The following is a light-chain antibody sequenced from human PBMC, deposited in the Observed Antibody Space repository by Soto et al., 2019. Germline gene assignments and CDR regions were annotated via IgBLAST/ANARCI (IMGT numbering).Light chain of an antibody. Sequence: QSVLTQPPSMSAAPGQKVTISCSGSSSNIGNNYVSWYQQFPGTAPKLLIYDNNKRPSGIPDRFSGSKSGTSATLGITGLQTGDEADYYCGTWDGSLSAVVFGGGTKLTVL. CDR1: SSNIGNNY. CDR3: GTWDGSLSAVV. CDR2: DNN. V-gene: IGLV1-51*01. J-gene: IGLJ2*01.